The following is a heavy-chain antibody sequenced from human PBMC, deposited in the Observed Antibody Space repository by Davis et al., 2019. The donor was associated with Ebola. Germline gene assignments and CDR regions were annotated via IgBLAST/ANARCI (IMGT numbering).Heavy chain of an antibody. CDR3: ARVGSSEGGLDY. Sequence: GESLKISCAASGFTFSSYSMNWVRQAPGKGLEWVSYISSSSSYTNYADSVKGRFTISRDNAKNSLYLQMNSLRAEDTAVYYCARVGSSEGGLDYWGQGTLVTVSS. J-gene: IGHJ4*02. D-gene: IGHD6-6*01. CDR1: GFTFSSYS. CDR2: ISSSSSYT. V-gene: IGHV3-21*05.